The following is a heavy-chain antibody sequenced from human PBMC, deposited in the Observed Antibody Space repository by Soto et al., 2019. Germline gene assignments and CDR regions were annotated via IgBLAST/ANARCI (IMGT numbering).Heavy chain of an antibody. V-gene: IGHV5-10-1*01. CDR3: ARNSYSSRWDFFDY. J-gene: IGHJ4*02. Sequence: VECLNISCKVSGYAFTSYWITSVLQMPGKGLEWMARIDPSDSYTNYSPSFQGHVTISVDKSINTAYLQWSGLKASDTAMYFCARNSYSSRWDFFDYWGQGSLVTVSS. CDR2: IDPSDSYT. D-gene: IGHD6-13*01. CDR1: GYAFTSYW.